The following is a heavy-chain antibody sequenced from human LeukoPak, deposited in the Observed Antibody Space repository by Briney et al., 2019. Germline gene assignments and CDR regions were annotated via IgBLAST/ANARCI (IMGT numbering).Heavy chain of an antibody. Sequence: GGSLKLSCAASRFTFSGSAMHWVRPASGKGLEWVGRIRSKANSYATAYAASVKGRFTISRDDSKNTAYLQMNSLKTEDTAVYYCTSRSIWSGYNFDYWGQGTLVTVSS. CDR3: TSRSIWSGYNFDY. CDR1: RFTFSGSA. D-gene: IGHD3-3*01. J-gene: IGHJ4*02. V-gene: IGHV3-73*01. CDR2: IRSKANSYAT.